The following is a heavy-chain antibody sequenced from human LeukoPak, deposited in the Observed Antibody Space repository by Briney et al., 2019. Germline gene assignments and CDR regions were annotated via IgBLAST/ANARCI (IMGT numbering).Heavy chain of an antibody. CDR1: GGTFSSYA. J-gene: IGHJ4*02. V-gene: IGHV1-69*01. D-gene: IGHD3-22*01. Sequence: GASVKVSCKASGGTFSSYAISWVRQPPGQGLEWMGGIIPIFGTANYAQKFQGRVTITADESTSTAYMELSSQRSEDTGVYYCARVDSSGDFDYWGQGTLVTVSS. CDR2: IIPIFGTA. CDR3: ARVDSSGDFDY.